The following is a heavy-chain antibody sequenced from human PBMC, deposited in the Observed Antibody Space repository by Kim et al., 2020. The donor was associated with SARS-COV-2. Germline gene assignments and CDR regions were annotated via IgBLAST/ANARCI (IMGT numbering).Heavy chain of an antibody. CDR3: ARVRRYYYGMDV. CDR1: GGSFSGYY. Sequence: SETLSLTCAVYGGSFSGYYWSWIRQPPGKGLEWIGEINHSGSTNYNPSLKSRVTISVDTSKNQFSLKLSSVTAADTAVYYCARVRRYYYGMDVWGQGTTITVSS. J-gene: IGHJ6*02. CDR2: INHSGST. V-gene: IGHV4-34*01.